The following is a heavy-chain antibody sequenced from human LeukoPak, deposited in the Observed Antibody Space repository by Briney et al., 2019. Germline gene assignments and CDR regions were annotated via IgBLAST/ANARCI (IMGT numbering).Heavy chain of an antibody. CDR1: GYTLTRYD. V-gene: IGHV1-8*01. CDR3: ARGAIFGVGTRGYGIDV. J-gene: IGHJ6*01. CDR2: MNPNSCET. D-gene: IGHD3-3*01. Sequence: ASVKVSCRASGYTLTRYDINWVRQSTGHGLEWMGWMNPNSCETVYAEKFRCRVTMTSDTSISTAYMELRSLRSDDTAVYYCARGAIFGVGTRGYGIDVWGQGTTVTVSS.